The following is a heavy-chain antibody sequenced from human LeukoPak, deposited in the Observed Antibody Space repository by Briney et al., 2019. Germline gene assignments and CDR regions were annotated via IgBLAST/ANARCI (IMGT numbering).Heavy chain of an antibody. CDR1: GYTFTGYY. CDR3: AIGYCSGGSCYPHDY. Sequence: GASVKVSCKASGYTFTGYYTHWVRQAPGQGLEWMGWINPNSGGTNYAQKFQGRVTMTRDTSISTAYMELSRLRSDDTAVYYCAIGYCSGGSCYPHDYWGQGTLVTVSS. V-gene: IGHV1-2*02. CDR2: INPNSGGT. D-gene: IGHD2-15*01. J-gene: IGHJ4*02.